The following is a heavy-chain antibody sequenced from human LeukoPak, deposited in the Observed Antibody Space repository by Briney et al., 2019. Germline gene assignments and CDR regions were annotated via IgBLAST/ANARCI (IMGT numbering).Heavy chain of an antibody. CDR2: ISSSSSYI. J-gene: IGHJ4*02. Sequence: GGSLRLSCAASGFTFSSYRMNWVRQAPGRGLEWVSSISSSSSYIYYADSVKGRFTISRDNAKNSLYLQMNSLGAEDTAVYYCARDPTFYSSSWYDYWGQGTLVTVSS. D-gene: IGHD6-13*01. CDR3: ARDPTFYSSSWYDY. CDR1: GFTFSSYR. V-gene: IGHV3-21*01.